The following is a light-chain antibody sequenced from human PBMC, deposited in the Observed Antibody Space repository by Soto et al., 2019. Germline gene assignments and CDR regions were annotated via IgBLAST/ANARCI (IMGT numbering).Light chain of an antibody. J-gene: IGLJ1*01. Sequence: QSALTQPASVSGSPGQSITISCTGTSSDVGGYNYVSWYQQHPGKAPKLMIYEVSNRPSGVSTRFSGSKSGNTASLTISGLQADDDADYYCSSFTTTYTRVFGSGTKVTV. CDR3: SSFTTTYTRV. V-gene: IGLV2-14*01. CDR1: SSDVGGYNY. CDR2: EVS.